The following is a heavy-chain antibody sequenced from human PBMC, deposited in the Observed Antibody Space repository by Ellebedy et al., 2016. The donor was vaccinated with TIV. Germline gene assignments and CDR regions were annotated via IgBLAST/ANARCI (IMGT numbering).Heavy chain of an antibody. V-gene: IGHV1-2*02. Sequence: AASVKVSCKASGYTFTGYYIHWVRQAPGPGLEWMGWINSHSGGTNYAQRFQGSVTMTRDTSITTAYMKLSRLRSDDTAVYYCARPLSMRSGWGTFDLWGQGTTVTVSS. CDR2: INSHSGGT. CDR1: GYTFTGYY. CDR3: ARPLSMRSGWGTFDL. J-gene: IGHJ3*01. D-gene: IGHD6-25*01.